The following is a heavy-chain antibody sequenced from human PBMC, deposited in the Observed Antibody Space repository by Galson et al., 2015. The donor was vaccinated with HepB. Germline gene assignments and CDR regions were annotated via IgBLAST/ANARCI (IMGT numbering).Heavy chain of an antibody. CDR3: ARTSIKYAFDI. Sequence: LSLTCTVSGGSISSGGYYWSWIRQHPGKGPEWIGYIYYSGSTYYNPSLKSRVTISVDTSKNQFSLKLSSVTAADTAVYYCARTSIKYAFDIWGQGTMVTVSS. D-gene: IGHD2-2*01. CDR1: GGSISSGGYY. CDR2: IYYSGST. V-gene: IGHV4-31*03. J-gene: IGHJ3*02.